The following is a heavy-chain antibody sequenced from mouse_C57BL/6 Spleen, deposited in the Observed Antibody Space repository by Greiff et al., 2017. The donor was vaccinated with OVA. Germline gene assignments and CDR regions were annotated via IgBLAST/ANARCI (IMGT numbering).Heavy chain of an antibody. V-gene: IGHV1-82*01. Sequence: QVQLKQSGPELVKPGASVKISCKASGYAFSSSWMNWVKQRPGKGLEWIGRIYPGDGDTNYNGKFKGKATLTADKSSSTAYMQLSSLTSEDSAVYFCARAELTLYYFDYWGQGTTLTVSS. CDR1: GYAFSSSW. D-gene: IGHD4-1*01. J-gene: IGHJ2*01. CDR3: ARAELTLYYFDY. CDR2: IYPGDGDT.